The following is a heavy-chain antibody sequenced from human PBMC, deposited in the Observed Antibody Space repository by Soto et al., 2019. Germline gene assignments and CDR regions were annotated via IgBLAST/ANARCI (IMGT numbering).Heavy chain of an antibody. Sequence: SETLSLTCTVSGGSISHGGHYWSWVRQHPGRGLEWIGHIYNGGFTHYNPSLKSRVTISVDTSKNEFSLQLSSVTAADTAVYYCAARTSSSWTRSLDAFDIWGQGTMVTVSS. CDR3: AARTSSSWTRSLDAFDI. CDR2: IYNGGFT. CDR1: GGSISHGGHY. V-gene: IGHV4-31*03. D-gene: IGHD6-13*01. J-gene: IGHJ3*02.